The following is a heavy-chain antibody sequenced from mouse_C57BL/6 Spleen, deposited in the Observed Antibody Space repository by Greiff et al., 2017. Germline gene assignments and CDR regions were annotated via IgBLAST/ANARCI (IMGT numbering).Heavy chain of an antibody. CDR2: INPYNGGT. J-gene: IGHJ4*01. V-gene: IGHV1-19*01. CDR3: ARGGVVATDYYAMDY. Sequence: VQLQQSGPVLVKPGASVKMSCKASGYTFTDYYMNWVKQSHGKSLEWIGVINPYNGGTSYNQKFKGKATLTVDKSSSTAYMELNSLTSEDSAVYYCARGGVVATDYYAMDYWGQGTSVTVSS. CDR1: GYTFTDYY. D-gene: IGHD1-1*01.